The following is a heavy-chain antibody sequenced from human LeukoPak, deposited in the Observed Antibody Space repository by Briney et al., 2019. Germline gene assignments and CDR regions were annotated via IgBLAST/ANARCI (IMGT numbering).Heavy chain of an antibody. CDR2: INHSGST. D-gene: IGHD4-17*01. CDR3: ARSAENGDYYFDY. J-gene: IGHJ4*02. CDR1: GGSISSYY. V-gene: IGHV4-34*01. Sequence: PSETLSLTCTVSGGSISSYYWSWIRQPAGKGLEWIGEINHSGSTNYNPSLKSRVTISVDTSKNQFSLKLSSVTAADTAVYYCARSAENGDYYFDYWGQGTLVTVSS.